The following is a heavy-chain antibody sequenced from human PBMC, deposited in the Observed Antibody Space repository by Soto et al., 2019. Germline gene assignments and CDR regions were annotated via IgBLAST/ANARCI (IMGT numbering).Heavy chain of an antibody. CDR2: ISHSGSYI. D-gene: IGHD4-17*01. V-gene: IGHV3-21*01. Sequence: AQLVESGGSLVKPGGSLRLSCAASGFSFGDYIMNWVRQAPGRGLEWVASISHSGSYIFYADSVKGRFTTSRDNSRDSLYLQMNSLRVDDTAIYYCASPRDYCVTTSNCFIAFDIWGQGTRVTVSS. CDR3: ASPRDYCVTTSNCFIAFDI. J-gene: IGHJ3*02. CDR1: GFSFGDYI.